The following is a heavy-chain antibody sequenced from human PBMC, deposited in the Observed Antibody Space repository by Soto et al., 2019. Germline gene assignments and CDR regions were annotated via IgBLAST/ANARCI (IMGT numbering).Heavy chain of an antibody. D-gene: IGHD4-4*01. CDR1: GGTSSSYA. V-gene: IGHV1-69*01. CDR3: ASGGTTVNRRFDF. CDR2: IIPILDTT. Sequence: QVQVVQSGAEVKKPGYSVSVSCKASGGTSSSYAITWMRQAPGQGLEWMGGIIPILDTTDYAQKFQGRVTFTADESTSTVYMELSSLTSEDTAVYYCASGGTTVNRRFDFWVQGTLVTVSS. J-gene: IGHJ4*02.